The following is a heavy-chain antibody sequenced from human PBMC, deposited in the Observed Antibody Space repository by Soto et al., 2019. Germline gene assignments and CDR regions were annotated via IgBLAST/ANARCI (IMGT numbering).Heavy chain of an antibody. CDR2: IRGDGSST. CDR3: ARIAVAAPRSWYFDL. V-gene: IGHV3-74*01. J-gene: IGHJ2*01. D-gene: IGHD6-13*01. Sequence: EVQLVESGGGLVQPGGSRRLCCAASGFTFSDYWMHWFRQAPGKGLVWVSRIRGDGSSTSHADSVKGRLTISRDNAKDTLYLQMNTQTVEDTAVYCCARIAVAAPRSWYFDLWGRGNLVSVSS. CDR1: GFTFSDYW.